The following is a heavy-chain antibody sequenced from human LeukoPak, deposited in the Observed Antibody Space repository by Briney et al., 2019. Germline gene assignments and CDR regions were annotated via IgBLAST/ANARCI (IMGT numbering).Heavy chain of an antibody. CDR3: ARGAAAAGTDPSYYYYYYMDV. CDR1: GGSISSYY. J-gene: IGHJ6*03. Sequence: SETLSLTCTVSGGSISSYYWSWIRQPAGKGLEWIGRIYTSGSTNYNPSLKSRVTMSVDTSKNQFSLKLSSVTAADTAVYYCARGAAAAGTDPSYYYYYYMDVWGKGTTVTVSS. CDR2: IYTSGST. V-gene: IGHV4-4*07. D-gene: IGHD6-13*01.